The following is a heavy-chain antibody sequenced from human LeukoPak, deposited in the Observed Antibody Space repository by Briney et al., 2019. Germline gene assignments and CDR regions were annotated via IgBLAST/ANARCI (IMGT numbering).Heavy chain of an antibody. V-gene: IGHV3-21*01. D-gene: IGHD2-8*01. J-gene: IGHJ4*02. CDR1: GFTFSSFA. Sequence: LGGSLGLSCSASGFTFSSFAMHWVRQAPGKGLEWVSSISSRSSDIYYADSVKGRFTISRDNANNSLYLQMNSLRAEDTAVYYCARDCTNGVCYGTDFDYWGQGTLVTVSS. CDR2: ISSRSSDI. CDR3: ARDCTNGVCYGTDFDY.